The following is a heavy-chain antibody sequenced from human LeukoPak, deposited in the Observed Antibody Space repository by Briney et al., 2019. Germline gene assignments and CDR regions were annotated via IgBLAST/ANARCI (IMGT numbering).Heavy chain of an antibody. D-gene: IGHD6-13*01. CDR3: AKDDGASSWYPADY. V-gene: IGHV3-30*18. J-gene: IGHJ4*02. CDR1: GFTFSSYG. CDR2: ISYDGSNN. Sequence: PGRSLRLSCAASGFTFSSYGMHWVRQAPGKGLEWVAVISYDGSNNYYADSVKGRFTISRDNSKNTLYLQMNSLRAEDTDVYYCAKDDGASSWYPADYWGQGSLVIVSS.